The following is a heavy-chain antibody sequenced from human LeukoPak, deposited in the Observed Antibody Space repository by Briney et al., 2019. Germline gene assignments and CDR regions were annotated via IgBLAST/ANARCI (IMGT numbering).Heavy chain of an antibody. Sequence: GGSLRLSCAASGFTFSTYSMNWVRQAPGKGLEWVSSISGSSDYIYYADSVKGRFTISRDDAKTSLYLQMNSLRADEDTAVDYCARGYCSSTTCSIDYWGQGTLVTVSS. D-gene: IGHD2-2*01. CDR1: GFTFSTYS. CDR3: ARGYCSSTTCSIDY. V-gene: IGHV3-21*01. J-gene: IGHJ4*02. CDR2: ISGSSDYI.